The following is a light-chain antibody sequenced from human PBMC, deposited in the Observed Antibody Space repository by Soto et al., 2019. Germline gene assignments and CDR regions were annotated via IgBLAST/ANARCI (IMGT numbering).Light chain of an antibody. J-gene: IGLJ2*01. Sequence: QSALTQPASVSGSPGQSITISCTGTSSDVGGYNYVSWYQQHPDKAPKLMIYEVSNRPSGVSNRFSGSKSGNTASLTISGLQAEDEADYYCSSYTSSSTPVVFGGGTKVTVL. CDR3: SSYTSSSTPVV. CDR1: SSDVGGYNY. V-gene: IGLV2-14*01. CDR2: EVS.